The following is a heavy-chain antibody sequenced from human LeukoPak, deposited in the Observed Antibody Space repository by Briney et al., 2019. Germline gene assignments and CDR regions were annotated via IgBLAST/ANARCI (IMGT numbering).Heavy chain of an antibody. CDR1: GFKFSDYY. CDR2: ISSSGSDI. D-gene: IGHD3-16*01. CDR3: ARRVQRGEGRAFDI. V-gene: IGHV3-11*01. J-gene: IGHJ3*02. Sequence: GGSLRLSCTVSGFKFSDYYMSWIRQAPGKGLEWVSYISSSGSDINYADSVKGRFTISRDNTKNSLFLQMNSLRAEDTAVYYCARRVQRGEGRAFDIWGQGTMVTVSS.